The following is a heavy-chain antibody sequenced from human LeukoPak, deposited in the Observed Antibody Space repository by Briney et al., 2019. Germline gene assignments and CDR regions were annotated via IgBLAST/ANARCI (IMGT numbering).Heavy chain of an antibody. Sequence: SETLSLTRAVYGGSFSGYYWSWLRQPPGKGLEWLGEINHSGSTNYNPSLKSRVTISVDTSKNQFSLKLSSVTAADTAVYYCARGLTTVVTHYYFDYWGQGTLVTVSS. V-gene: IGHV4-34*01. CDR3: ARGLTTVVTHYYFDY. D-gene: IGHD4-23*01. CDR2: INHSGST. CDR1: GGSFSGYY. J-gene: IGHJ4*02.